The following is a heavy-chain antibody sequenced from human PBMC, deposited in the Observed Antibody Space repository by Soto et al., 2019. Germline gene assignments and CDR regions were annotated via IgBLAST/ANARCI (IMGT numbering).Heavy chain of an antibody. CDR1: GGSFSGYY. D-gene: IGHD5-18*01. V-gene: IGHV4-34*01. Sequence: QVQLQQWGAGLLKPSETLSLTCAVYGGSFSGYYWSWIRQPPGKGLEWIGEINHSGSTNYNPSLISRVTIPVATATNQFSRKMTAVTAADTAVYYWAGGRPSGYLPWWGQGTLVTVSS. CDR3: AGGRPSGYLPW. CDR2: INHSGST. J-gene: IGHJ4*02.